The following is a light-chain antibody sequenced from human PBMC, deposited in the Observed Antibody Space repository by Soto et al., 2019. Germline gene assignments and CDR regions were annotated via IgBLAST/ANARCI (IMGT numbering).Light chain of an antibody. CDR2: GAS. CDR1: QSISSW. Sequence: DIQMTQSPSTLSASVGDRVTITCRASQSISSWFAWYQQKPGKAPKLLIYGASSLESGVPSRFSGSGSVTEFTLTIDSLQPDDFATYYCQQYSSSSPTFGQGTKLEIK. CDR3: QQYSSSSPT. J-gene: IGKJ2*01. V-gene: IGKV1-5*01.